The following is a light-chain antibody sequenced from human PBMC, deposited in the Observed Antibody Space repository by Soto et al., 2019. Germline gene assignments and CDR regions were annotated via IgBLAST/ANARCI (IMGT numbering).Light chain of an antibody. CDR2: WAS. J-gene: IGKJ1*01. V-gene: IGKV4-1*01. CDR3: QQYYSTPPA. CDR1: QSVLYSSNNKNY. Sequence: DIVMTQSPDSLAVSLGERATINCKSSQSVLYSSNNKNYLAWYQQKPGQPPKLLIYWASTRESGAPDRFSGSGSGTDFTLTISSLQAEDVAVYYCQQYYSTPPAFGQGTKVDI.